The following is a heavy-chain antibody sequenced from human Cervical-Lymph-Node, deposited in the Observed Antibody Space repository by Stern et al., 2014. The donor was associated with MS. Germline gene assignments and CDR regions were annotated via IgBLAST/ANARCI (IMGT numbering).Heavy chain of an antibody. CDR1: GYTFTSYG. CDR2: ITNYNGNT. Sequence: QVQLVQSGPEVKKPGASVKVSCKASGYTFTSYGISWVRQAPGQGLEWMGWITNYNGNTNYEQRPQGRVTMTSATSTSTAYMELRSLRSDDTAVYYCARTVSYGDRSFDFWGQGTLVTVSS. D-gene: IGHD4-17*01. J-gene: IGHJ4*02. CDR3: ARTVSYGDRSFDF. V-gene: IGHV1-18*04.